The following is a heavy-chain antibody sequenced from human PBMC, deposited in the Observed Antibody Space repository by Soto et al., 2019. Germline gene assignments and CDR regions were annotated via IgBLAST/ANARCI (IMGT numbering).Heavy chain of an antibody. V-gene: IGHV1-8*01. D-gene: IGHD6-13*01. J-gene: IGHJ4*02. Sequence: ASVKVSCKASGYTFTSYDINWVRQATGQGLEWMGWMNPNSGNTGYAQKFQGRVTMTRNTSISTAYMELSSLRSEDTAVYYCARGFRIIGYLDSSRLEYYFDYWGQGTLVTVSS. CDR1: GYTFTSYD. CDR3: ARGFRIIGYLDSSRLEYYFDY. CDR2: MNPNSGNT.